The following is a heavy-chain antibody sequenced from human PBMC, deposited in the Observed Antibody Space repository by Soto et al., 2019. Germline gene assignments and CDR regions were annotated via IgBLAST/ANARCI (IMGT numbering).Heavy chain of an antibody. J-gene: IGHJ4*02. CDR1: GGSISSSSYY. CDR3: ARLITMVRGVINSGDY. Sequence: QLQLQESGPGLVKPSETLSLTCTVSGGSISSSSYYWGWIRQPPGKGLEWIGSIYYSGSTYYNPSLKSRVTISLDTSKNQFSLKLSSVTAADTAVYFCARLITMVRGVINSGDYWGQGTLVTVSS. D-gene: IGHD3-10*01. V-gene: IGHV4-39*01. CDR2: IYYSGST.